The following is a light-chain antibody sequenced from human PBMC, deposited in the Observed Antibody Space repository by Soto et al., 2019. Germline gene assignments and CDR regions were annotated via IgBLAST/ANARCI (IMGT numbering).Light chain of an antibody. CDR3: QQYNRYWT. J-gene: IGKJ1*01. Sequence: DIQMTQSPSTLSASVGDRVTITCRASQSISSWLAWYQQKPGKAPKLLIYEASSLESGVPSRFSCSASGTEYTLTISSLQPDDFATYYCQQYNRYWTFGQGTKVEIK. V-gene: IGKV1-5*03. CDR2: EAS. CDR1: QSISSW.